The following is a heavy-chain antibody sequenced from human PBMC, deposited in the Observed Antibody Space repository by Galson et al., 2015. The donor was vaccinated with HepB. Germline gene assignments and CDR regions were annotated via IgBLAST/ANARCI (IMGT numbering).Heavy chain of an antibody. D-gene: IGHD3-22*01. V-gene: IGHV3-30*03. CDR2: ISYDGSNK. CDR3: AREGRHYYDSSGGLGY. CDR1: GFTFSSYG. J-gene: IGHJ4*02. Sequence: SLRLSCAASGFTFSSYGMHWVRQAPGKGLEWVAVISYDGSNKYYADSVKGRFTISRDNSKNTLYLQMNSLRAEDTAVYYCAREGRHYYDSSGGLGYWGQGTLVTVSS.